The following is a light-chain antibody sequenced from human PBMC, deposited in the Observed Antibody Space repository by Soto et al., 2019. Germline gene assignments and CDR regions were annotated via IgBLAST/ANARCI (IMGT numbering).Light chain of an antibody. V-gene: IGKV3-15*01. Sequence: EIVMTQSPATLSVSPGESATLSCRASQSISSELAWYQQKPGQPPRLLIYGASTRATGVPARFTGSGSGSDFTLTISGLQSDDFAVYYCQQGHNWPLTFGHWTRLEI. CDR1: QSISSE. CDR3: QQGHNWPLT. CDR2: GAS. J-gene: IGKJ2*01.